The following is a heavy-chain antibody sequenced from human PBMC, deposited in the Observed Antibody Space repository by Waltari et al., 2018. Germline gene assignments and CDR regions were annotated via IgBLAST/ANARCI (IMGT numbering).Heavy chain of an antibody. CDR2: IYPGDSDT. D-gene: IGHD4-4*01. J-gene: IGHJ6*02. V-gene: IGHV5-51*01. CDR1: GYSFTTHW. CDR3: ARRRNYPGAAMDV. Sequence: EVQLVQSGAEVKKPGESLNISCKDSGYSFTTHWIGWVRPMPGKGLEWMGIIYPGDSDTRYSPSFQGQVTISADRSISTAYLQWSSLKASDTAIYYCARRRNYPGAAMDVWGQGTTVTVSS.